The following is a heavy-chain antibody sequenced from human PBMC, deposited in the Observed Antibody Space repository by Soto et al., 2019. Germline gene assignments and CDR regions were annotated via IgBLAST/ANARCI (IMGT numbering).Heavy chain of an antibody. CDR2: VNPKRGGT. D-gene: IGHD2-21*01. CDR3: ARDSGIPGRFWYFAL. Sequence: QAQLVQSGAEVKNPGTSVRVSCKTYGYTFSDYFLHWVRQAPGQGPEWMGLVNPKRGGTEYAQKFQGRVTMTRDVSTSTVYMDLRWLTSDDTAVYYCARDSGIPGRFWYFALWGRGTLVTVSS. V-gene: IGHV1-2*02. J-gene: IGHJ2*01. CDR1: GYTFSDYF.